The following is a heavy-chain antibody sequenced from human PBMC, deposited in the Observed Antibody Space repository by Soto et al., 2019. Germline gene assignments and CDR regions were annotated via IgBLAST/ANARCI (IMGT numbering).Heavy chain of an antibody. Sequence: QVQLVQSGAEVKKPGASVKVSCKASGYTFTSYAMHWVRQAPGQRLEWMGWINAGNGNTKYSQKLQGRVTITRDTPASTAYMELSSLRSEDTAVYYCARGPGGPDGPGDYWGQGTLVNVSS. CDR1: GYTFTSYA. V-gene: IGHV1-3*01. CDR3: ARGPGGPDGPGDY. J-gene: IGHJ4*02. CDR2: INAGNGNT. D-gene: IGHD2-15*01.